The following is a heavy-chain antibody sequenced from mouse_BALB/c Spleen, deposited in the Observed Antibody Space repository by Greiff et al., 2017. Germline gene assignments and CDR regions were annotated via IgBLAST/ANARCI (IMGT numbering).Heavy chain of an antibody. CDR2: ISYSGST. V-gene: IGHV3-2*02. CDR3: ARNYGRG. J-gene: IGHJ2*01. D-gene: IGHD1-1*01. Sequence: EVMLVESGPGLVKPSQSLSLTCTVTGYSITSDYAWNWIRQFPGNKLEWMGYISYSGSTSYNPSLKSRISITRDTSKNQFFLQLNSVTTEDTATYYCARNYGRGWGQGTTLTVSS. CDR1: GYSITSDYA.